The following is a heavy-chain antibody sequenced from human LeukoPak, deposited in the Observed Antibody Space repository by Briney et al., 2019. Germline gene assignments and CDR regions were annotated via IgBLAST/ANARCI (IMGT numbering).Heavy chain of an antibody. CDR3: ARGPMVRGVSIYYYYGMDV. D-gene: IGHD3-10*01. Sequence: GGSLRLSCVASGFIFGSYEMNWVRQAPGKGLEWVSYISSSGSTIYYADSVKGRFTISRDNAKNSLYLQMNSLRAEDTAVFYCARGPMVRGVSIYYYYGMDVWGQGTTVTVSS. CDR1: GFIFGSYE. CDR2: ISSSGSTI. V-gene: IGHV3-48*03. J-gene: IGHJ6*02.